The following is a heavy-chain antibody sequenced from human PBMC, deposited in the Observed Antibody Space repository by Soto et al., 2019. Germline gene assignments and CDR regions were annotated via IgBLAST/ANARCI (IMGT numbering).Heavy chain of an antibody. CDR3: ARNTGAGGYYYGMDV. D-gene: IGHD2-2*02. CDR2: ICHDGTNI. CDR1: GFTFSSYG. V-gene: IGHV3-33*01. Sequence: GGSLIPSCAASGFTFSSYGMHWDRQSPGKGLEWVAVICHDGTNIYHAYSVPGRFTISRDNSKNTLYLKINSLRAEDTAVYYCARNTGAGGYYYGMDVWGQGTTVTVSS. J-gene: IGHJ6*02.